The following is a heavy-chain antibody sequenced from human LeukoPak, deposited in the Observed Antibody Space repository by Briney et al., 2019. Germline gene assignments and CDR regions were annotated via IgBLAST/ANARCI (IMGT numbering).Heavy chain of an antibody. CDR2: ISGSGGGT. V-gene: IGHV3-23*01. J-gene: IGHJ4*02. D-gene: IGHD2-21*02. Sequence: GGSLRLSCAASGFTFSNYAMSWVRQAPGKGLEWVSTISGSGGGTYYADSVKGRLTISRDNAKNLLYLQMNSLRGEDTSVYYCARDQWRLFDYWGQGTLVTVSS. CDR3: ARDQWRLFDY. CDR1: GFTFSNYA.